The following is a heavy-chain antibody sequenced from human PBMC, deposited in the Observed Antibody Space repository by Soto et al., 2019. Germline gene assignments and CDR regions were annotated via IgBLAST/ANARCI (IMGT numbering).Heavy chain of an antibody. J-gene: IGHJ4*02. V-gene: IGHV3-7*03. D-gene: IGHD6-19*01. CDR3: ARARSGPDY. CDR1: GFTFSDYW. Sequence: DVQLVESGGGLVQPGGSLRLSCTASGFTFSDYWMTWLRQAPGKGLEWVANIKQDGSDKDYLDAVKGRFTISRDNAKNSLFLQMNSLRAEDTAVYYCARARSGPDYWGQGTLVTVSS. CDR2: IKQDGSDK.